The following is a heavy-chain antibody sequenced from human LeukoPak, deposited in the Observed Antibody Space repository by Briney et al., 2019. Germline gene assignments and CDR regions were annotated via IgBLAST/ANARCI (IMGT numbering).Heavy chain of an antibody. CDR2: IYYSGST. CDR3: ARHPAYGSADAFDI. V-gene: IGHV4-38-2*01. J-gene: IGHJ3*02. D-gene: IGHD4-17*01. CDR1: GYSISSGYY. Sequence: SETLSLTCAVSGYSISSGYYWGWIRQPPGKGLEWIGSIYYSGSTYYNPSLKSRVTISVDTSKNQFSLKLSSVTAADTAVYYCARHPAYGSADAFDIWGQGTMVTVSS.